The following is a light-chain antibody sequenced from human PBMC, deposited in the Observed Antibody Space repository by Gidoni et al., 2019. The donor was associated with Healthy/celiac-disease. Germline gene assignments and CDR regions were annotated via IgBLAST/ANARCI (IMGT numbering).Light chain of an antibody. CDR1: SLRSYY. J-gene: IGLJ2*01. Sequence: SSKLTPAPPVLVALGQTVRITCQGDSLRSYYASSYQQKPGQAPVLVIYGKNNRPSGIPDRFSGSSSGNTASLTITGAQAEDEADYYCNSRDSSGNLVVFGGGTKLTVL. V-gene: IGLV3-19*01. CDR2: GKN. CDR3: NSRDSSGNLVV.